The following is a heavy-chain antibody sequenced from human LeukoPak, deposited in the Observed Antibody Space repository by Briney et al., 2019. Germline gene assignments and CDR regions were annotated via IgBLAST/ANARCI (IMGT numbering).Heavy chain of an antibody. CDR3: GCGSGWARFDY. CDR1: GGSFSGYY. Sequence: SETLSLTCAVYGGSFSGYYWSWIRQPPGKGLEWIGEINHSGSTNYNPSLKSRVTISVDTSKNQFSLKLTSVTAADTAVYYCGCGSGWARFDYWGQGTLVTVSS. V-gene: IGHV4-34*01. CDR2: INHSGST. D-gene: IGHD6-25*01. J-gene: IGHJ4*02.